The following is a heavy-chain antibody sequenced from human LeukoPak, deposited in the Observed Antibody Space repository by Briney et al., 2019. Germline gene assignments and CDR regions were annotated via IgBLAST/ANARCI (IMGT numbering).Heavy chain of an antibody. Sequence: SETLSLTRAVYGGSFSGYYWSWIRQPPGKGLEWIGEINHSGSTNYNPSLKSRVTISVDTSKNQFSLKLSSVTAADTAVYYCARGALSPDIRVVTEPYYYYMDVWGKGTTVTVSS. CDR3: ARGALSPDIRVVTEPYYYYMDV. V-gene: IGHV4-34*01. J-gene: IGHJ6*03. CDR1: GGSFSGYY. D-gene: IGHD3-3*01. CDR2: INHSGST.